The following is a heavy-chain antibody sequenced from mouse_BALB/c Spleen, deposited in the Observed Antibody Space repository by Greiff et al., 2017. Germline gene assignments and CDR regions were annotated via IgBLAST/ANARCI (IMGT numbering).Heavy chain of an antibody. CDR2: ISYSGST. V-gene: IGHV3-2*02. CDR1: GYSITSDYA. CDR3: ATTVGATKWYFDV. J-gene: IGHJ1*01. Sequence: EVQRVESGPGLVKPSQSLSLTCTVTGYSITSDYAWTWIRQFPGNKLEWMGYISYSGSTSYNPSLKSRISITRDTSKNQFFLQLNSVTTEDTATYYCATTVGATKWYFDVWGAGTTVTVSS. D-gene: IGHD1-1*01.